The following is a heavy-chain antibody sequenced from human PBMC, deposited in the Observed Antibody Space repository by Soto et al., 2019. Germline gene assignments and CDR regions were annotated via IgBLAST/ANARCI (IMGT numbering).Heavy chain of an antibody. D-gene: IGHD3-9*01. J-gene: IGHJ4*02. Sequence: QVQLQESGPGLVKPSQTLSLTCTVSGGSISSGGYYWSWIRQHPGKGLEWIGYIYYSGSTYYNPSLKSRVTISVDTSKNQFSLKLSSVTAADTAVYYCAGYPGNYDILTGYSARGYFDYWGQGTLVTVSS. CDR2: IYYSGST. CDR1: GGSISSGGYY. CDR3: AGYPGNYDILTGYSARGYFDY. V-gene: IGHV4-31*03.